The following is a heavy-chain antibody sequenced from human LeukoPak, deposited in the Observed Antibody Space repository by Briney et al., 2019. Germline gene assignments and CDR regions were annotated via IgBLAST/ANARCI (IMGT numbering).Heavy chain of an antibody. J-gene: IGHJ6*03. CDR3: AREATGYYYMDV. Sequence: SETLSLTCTVSGGSIRNTDYYWGWIRQPPGKGLEWIGRIYHSGNIYYNPSLKSRVTISVDTSKNQFSLKLTSVTAADTAIYYCAREATGYYYMDVWGKGTTVTVSS. CDR2: IYHSGNI. CDR1: GGSIRNTDYY. V-gene: IGHV4-39*02. D-gene: IGHD6-13*01.